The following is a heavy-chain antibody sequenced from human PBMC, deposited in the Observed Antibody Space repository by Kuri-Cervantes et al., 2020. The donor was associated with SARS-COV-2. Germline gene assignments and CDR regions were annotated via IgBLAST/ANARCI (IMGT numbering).Heavy chain of an antibody. Sequence: ASVKVSCKASGYTFTSYYMHWVRQAPGQGLEWMGIINPSGGSTSYAQKFQGRVTITRDTSASTAYMELSSLRSEDTAVYYCARGGPYVYPKGGVDYWGQGTLVTVSS. J-gene: IGHJ4*02. CDR3: ARGGPYVYPKGGVDY. CDR1: GYTFTSYY. V-gene: IGHV1-46*01. D-gene: IGHD3-16*01. CDR2: INPSGGST.